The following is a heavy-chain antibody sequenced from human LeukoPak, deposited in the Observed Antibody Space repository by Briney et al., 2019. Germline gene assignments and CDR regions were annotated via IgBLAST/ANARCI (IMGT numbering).Heavy chain of an antibody. CDR1: GFTFSSYS. CDR3: ARVAFSDAFDI. V-gene: IGHV3-21*01. D-gene: IGHD3-16*01. CDR2: ISSSSSYI. Sequence: GGSLRLSCAASGFTFSSYSMHWVRQAPGKGLEWVSSISSSSSYIYYADSVKGRFTISRDNAKNSLYLQMNSLRAEDTAVYYCARVAFSDAFDIWGQGTMVTVSS. J-gene: IGHJ3*02.